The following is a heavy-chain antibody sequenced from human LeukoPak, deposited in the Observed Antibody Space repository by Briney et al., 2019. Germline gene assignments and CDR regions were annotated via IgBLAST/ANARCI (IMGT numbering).Heavy chain of an antibody. Sequence: PGGSLRLSCAASGFTFSSYSMNWVRQAPGKGLEWVSSISSSSSYIYYADSIKGRFTTSRDSAKNSLYLQMNSLRAEDTAVYYCARGGPAAMGMSNFDYWGQGTLVTVSS. D-gene: IGHD2-2*01. CDR3: ARGGPAAMGMSNFDY. CDR1: GFTFSSYS. J-gene: IGHJ4*02. CDR2: ISSSSSYI. V-gene: IGHV3-21*01.